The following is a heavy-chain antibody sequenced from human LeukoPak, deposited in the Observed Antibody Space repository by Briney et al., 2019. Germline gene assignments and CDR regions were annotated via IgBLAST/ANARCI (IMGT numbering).Heavy chain of an antibody. J-gene: IGHJ4*02. V-gene: IGHV4-30-4*07. CDR1: GGSISGGGYS. CDR3: ARRMPSRGSYGYYFDY. CDR2: IYYSGTT. D-gene: IGHD1-26*01. Sequence: KPSETLSLTCAVSGGSISGGGYSWNRIRQSSGKGLEWIGYIYYSGTTYYNPSLESRVTISVDTSKNQFSLKLSSVTAADTAVYYCARRMPSRGSYGYYFDYWGQGALVTVSS.